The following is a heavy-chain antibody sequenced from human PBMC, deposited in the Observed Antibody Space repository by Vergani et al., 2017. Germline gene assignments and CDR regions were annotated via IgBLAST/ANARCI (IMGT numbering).Heavy chain of an antibody. CDR2: IWYDGSNK. J-gene: IGHJ4*02. Sequence: QVQLVESGGGVVQPGRSLRLSCAASGFTFSSYGMHWVRQAPGKGLEWVAVIWYDGSNKYYADSVKGRFTISRDNSKNTLYLQMNSLRAEDTAVYYCARVDPGGIYGDYMGYWGQGTLVTVSS. CDR3: ARVDPGGIYGDYMGY. V-gene: IGHV3-33*01. D-gene: IGHD4-17*01. CDR1: GFTFSSYG.